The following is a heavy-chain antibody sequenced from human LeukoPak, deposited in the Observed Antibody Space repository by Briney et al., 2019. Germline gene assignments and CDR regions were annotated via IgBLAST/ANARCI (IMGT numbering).Heavy chain of an antibody. CDR2: LNPNSGGT. J-gene: IGHJ1*01. Sequence: ASVKVSCKDSGYTFTGFCIHWVRQAPGQGIEWMGWLNPNSGGTNYAQNFQGRVTMTRDTSISTGYMELSRLRSDDTAVYYCARDLDNYSGSGSYYNGDPLFQHWGQGTLVTVSS. V-gene: IGHV1-2*02. CDR1: GYTFTGFC. D-gene: IGHD3-10*01. CDR3: ARDLDNYSGSGSYYNGDPLFQH.